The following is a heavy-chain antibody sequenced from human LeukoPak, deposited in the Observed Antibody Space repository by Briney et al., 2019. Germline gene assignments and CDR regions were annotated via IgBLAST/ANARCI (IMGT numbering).Heavy chain of an antibody. CDR2: IHYSGST. CDR3: ARVSGATITTYYGMDV. V-gene: IGHV4-59*01. D-gene: IGHD5-12*01. Sequence: SETLSLTCTVSGGSLSRFYWSWTRQPPGKGLEWIGHIHYSGSTNYNPSLKSRVAISIDTSKNQFSLRLSSVTAVDTAVYYCARVSGATITTYYGMDVWGQGTTVTVS. CDR1: GGSLSRFY. J-gene: IGHJ6*02.